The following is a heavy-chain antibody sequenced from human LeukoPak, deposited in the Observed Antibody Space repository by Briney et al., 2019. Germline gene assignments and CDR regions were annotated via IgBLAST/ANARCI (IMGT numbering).Heavy chain of an antibody. CDR1: GFTFNNYN. V-gene: IGHV3-21*01. J-gene: IGHJ6*03. CDR3: ARSEGPIWFGELLDDYYYYMDV. D-gene: IGHD3-10*01. CDR2: ISSSSSYI. Sequence: TGGSLRLSCAASGFTFNNYNMNWVRQAPGKGLEWVSSISSSSSYIYYADSVKGRFTISRDNAKNSLYLQMNSLRAEDTAVYYCARSEGPIWFGELLDDYYYYMDVWGKGTTVTISS.